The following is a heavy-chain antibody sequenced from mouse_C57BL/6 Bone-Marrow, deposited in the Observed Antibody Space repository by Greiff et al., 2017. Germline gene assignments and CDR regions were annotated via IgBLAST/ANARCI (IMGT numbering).Heavy chain of an antibody. CDR3: ARRYWNWYFDV. CDR1: GFTFSDYG. D-gene: IGHD4-1*01. J-gene: IGHJ1*03. CDR2: ISNLAYSI. V-gene: IGHV5-15*04. Sequence: DVMLVESGGGLVQPGGSLKLSCAASGFTFSDYGMAWVRQAPRKGPEWVAFISNLAYSIYYADTVTGRFTISRENAKNTLYLEMSSLRSEDTAMYYCARRYWNWYFDVWGTGTTVTVSS.